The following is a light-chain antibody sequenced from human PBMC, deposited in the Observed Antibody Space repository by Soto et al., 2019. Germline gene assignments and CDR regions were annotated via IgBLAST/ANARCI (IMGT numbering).Light chain of an antibody. Sequence: QSELTQPASVSGSPGQSITIACTGTSSDVGGYNYVSWYQQYPGKAPRLVISDVSNRPSGVSNRFSGSKSGNSASLTISGLQAEDEADYYCSSYTSSSTYVFGTGTRSPS. CDR3: SSYTSSSTYV. CDR2: DVS. CDR1: SSDVGGYNY. V-gene: IGLV2-14*01. J-gene: IGLJ1*01.